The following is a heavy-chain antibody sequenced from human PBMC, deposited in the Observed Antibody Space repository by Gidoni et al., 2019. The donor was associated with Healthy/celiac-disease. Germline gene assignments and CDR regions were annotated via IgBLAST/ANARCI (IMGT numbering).Heavy chain of an antibody. Sequence: QVQLQESGPGLVKPSETLSLTCTVSGGSSSSYYWSWIRQPAGKGLEWIGRIYTSGSTNYNPSLKSRVTMSVDTSKNQFSLKLSSVTAADTAVYYCARDRGSGSRSPSPFDYWGQGTLVTVSS. V-gene: IGHV4-4*07. CDR2: IYTSGST. CDR1: GGSSSSYY. CDR3: ARDRGSGSRSPSPFDY. D-gene: IGHD3-10*01. J-gene: IGHJ4*02.